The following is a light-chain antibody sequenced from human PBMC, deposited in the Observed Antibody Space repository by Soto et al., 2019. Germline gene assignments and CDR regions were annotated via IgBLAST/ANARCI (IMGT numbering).Light chain of an antibody. CDR1: QSVSSW. CDR2: AAS. CDR3: QQYNSYSWT. Sequence: DIQMTQSPSTLSASVGDRVTITCRASQSVSSWLAWYQQKPGKAPKLLIYAASSLESGVPSRFSGSGSGTDFTLTISSLQPDDLATYYCQQYNSYSWTFGQGTKVEIK. V-gene: IGKV1-5*03. J-gene: IGKJ1*01.